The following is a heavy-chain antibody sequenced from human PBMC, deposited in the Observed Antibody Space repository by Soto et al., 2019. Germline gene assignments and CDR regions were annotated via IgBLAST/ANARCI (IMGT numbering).Heavy chain of an antibody. CDR3: LRHGGSSSSVPYYGMDV. CDR2: IDPSDSYT. Sequence: GESLKISCXGSGYSFTSYWISWVRQMPGKGLEWMGRIDPSDSYTNYSPSFQGHVTISADKSISTAYLQWSSLKASDTAMYYCLRHGGSSSSVPYYGMDVWGQGTTVTVSS. D-gene: IGHD6-6*01. V-gene: IGHV5-10-1*01. CDR1: GYSFTSYW. J-gene: IGHJ6*02.